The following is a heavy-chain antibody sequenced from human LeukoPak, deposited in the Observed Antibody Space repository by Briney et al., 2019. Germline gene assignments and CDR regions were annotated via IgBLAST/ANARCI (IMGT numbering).Heavy chain of an antibody. CDR1: GGFISSYY. J-gene: IGHJ6*03. CDR3: ARIAAARRGYYYYYMDV. CDR2: IYTSGST. Sequence: SETLSLTCTVSGGFISSYYWSWIRQPPGKGLEWIGYIYTSGSTNYNPSLKSRVTISVDTSKNQFSLKLSSVTAADTAVYYCARIAAARRGYYYYYMDVWGKGTTVTVSS. V-gene: IGHV4-4*09. D-gene: IGHD6-6*01.